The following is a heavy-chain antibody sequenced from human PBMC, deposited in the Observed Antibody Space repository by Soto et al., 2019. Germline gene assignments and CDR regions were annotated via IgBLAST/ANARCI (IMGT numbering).Heavy chain of an antibody. Sequence: GGSLRLSCAASGFTFSSYEMNWVRQAPGKGLEWVSYISSSGSTIYYADSVKGRFTISRDNAKNSLYLQMNSLRAEDTAVYYCATAPYSRSSPFFDYWGQGTLVTVSS. CDR3: ATAPYSRSSPFFDY. V-gene: IGHV3-48*03. CDR2: ISSSGSTI. CDR1: GFTFSSYE. D-gene: IGHD6-6*01. J-gene: IGHJ4*02.